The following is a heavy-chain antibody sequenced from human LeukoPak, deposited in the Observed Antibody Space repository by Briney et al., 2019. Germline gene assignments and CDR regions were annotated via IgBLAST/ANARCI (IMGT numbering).Heavy chain of an antibody. CDR1: GFSLSTSGVG. Sequence: KESGPTLVKPTQTLTLTCTFSGFSLSTSGVGVGWIRQPPGKALEWLALIYWNDDNRYSPSLKSRLTITKDTSKNQVVLKMTKMDPVDTATYYCAHYGDYRFLYYFDYWGQGTLVTVSS. V-gene: IGHV2-5*01. CDR2: IYWNDDN. D-gene: IGHD4-17*01. J-gene: IGHJ4*02. CDR3: AHYGDYRFLYYFDY.